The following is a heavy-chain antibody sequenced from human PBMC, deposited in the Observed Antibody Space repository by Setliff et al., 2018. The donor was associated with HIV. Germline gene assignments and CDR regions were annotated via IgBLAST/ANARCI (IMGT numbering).Heavy chain of an antibody. D-gene: IGHD3-3*02. Sequence: SETLSLTCTVFGGSMNNYYWNWIRQSPGKGLEWIGYVYYSGSTKYSPSLKSRVSISLDTSKNQFSLKLSSVTAADTAVYYCARSIRGLDVWGQGTTVTVSS. J-gene: IGHJ6*02. CDR1: GGSMNNYY. V-gene: IGHV4-59*08. CDR2: VYYSGST. CDR3: ARSIRGLDV.